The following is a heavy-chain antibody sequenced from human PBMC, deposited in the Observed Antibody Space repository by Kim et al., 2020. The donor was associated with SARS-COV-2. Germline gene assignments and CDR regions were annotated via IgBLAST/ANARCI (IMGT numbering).Heavy chain of an antibody. CDR1: GFTFSRYA. D-gene: IGHD2-2*01. Sequence: GGSLRLSCATSGFTFSRYALHWVRQAPGRGLEWVAVISSDGTIQNYVDSVKGRFTISRDNSKNTLFLQMNSLTPDDTAVYYCARRDCSSPYPFDYWRQVT. J-gene: IGHJ4*02. CDR2: ISSDGTIQ. V-gene: IGHV3-30-3*01. CDR3: ARRDCSSPYPFDY.